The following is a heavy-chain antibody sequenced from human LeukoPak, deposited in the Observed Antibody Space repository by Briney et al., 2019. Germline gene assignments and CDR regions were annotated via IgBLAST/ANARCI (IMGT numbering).Heavy chain of an antibody. CDR1: GFTFRIYA. CDR3: ARVMGYYGSADY. J-gene: IGHJ4*02. D-gene: IGHD3-10*01. Sequence: GGSLRLSCAGSGFTFRIYAMSWVRQAPGKGLEWVSATSGSGGSTYYADSVKGRFTISRDNSKNTLYLQMNSLRVEDTAVYYCARVMGYYGSADYWGQGTLVTVSS. CDR2: TSGSGGST. V-gene: IGHV3-23*01.